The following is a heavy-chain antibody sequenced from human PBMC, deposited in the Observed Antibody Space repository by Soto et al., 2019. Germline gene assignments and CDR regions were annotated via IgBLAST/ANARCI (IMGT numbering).Heavy chain of an antibody. D-gene: IGHD6-25*01. CDR3: ESGKSQMTQDRIGFYYYMDV. V-gene: IGHV1-69*08. CDR1: GATFNDYT. CDR2: VIPLLDAS. Sequence: QVQLVQSGAEVKKPGSSVRISCAASGATFNDYTFTWVRRAPGQGLELMGRVIPLLDASNDAEKFQDRVTITADRSTGTVYMELIGMKSEDSAIYYCESGKSQMTQDRIGFYYYMDVWGKGTTVTVSS. J-gene: IGHJ6*03.